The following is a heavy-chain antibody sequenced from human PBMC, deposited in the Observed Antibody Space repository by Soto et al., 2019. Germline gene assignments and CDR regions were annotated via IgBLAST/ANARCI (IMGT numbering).Heavy chain of an antibody. V-gene: IGHV3-7*01. Sequence: WGSLRLSCAASGFTFSSYWMSWVRQAPGKGLEWVANIKLDGSDKYYVDSVKGRFTISRDNAKNSLYLQMNSLRAEDTAVYYCARDWWQQLENHHYYCGMDVWGQGTTVTVSS. D-gene: IGHD6-13*01. CDR1: GFTFSSYW. J-gene: IGHJ6*02. CDR2: IKLDGSDK. CDR3: ARDWWQQLENHHYYCGMDV.